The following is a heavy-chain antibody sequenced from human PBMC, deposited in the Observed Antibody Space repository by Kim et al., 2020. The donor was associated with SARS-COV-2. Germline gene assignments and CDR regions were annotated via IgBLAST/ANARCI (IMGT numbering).Heavy chain of an antibody. CDR2: TYYRSKWYN. CDR1: GDSVSSNSAA. Sequence: SQTLSLTCAISGDSVSSNSAAWNWIRQSPSRGLEWLGRTYYRSKWYNDYAVSVKSRITINPDTSKNQFSLQLNSVTPEDTAVYYCARGATYKDHYYYGMDVWGQGTTVTVSS. V-gene: IGHV6-1*01. D-gene: IGHD1-1*01. CDR3: ARGATYKDHYYYGMDV. J-gene: IGHJ6*02.